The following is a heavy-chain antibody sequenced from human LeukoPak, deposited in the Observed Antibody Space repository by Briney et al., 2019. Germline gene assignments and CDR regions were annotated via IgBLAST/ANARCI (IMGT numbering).Heavy chain of an antibody. CDR1: GFTFSDYY. J-gene: IGHJ4*02. Sequence: GGSLRLSCAASGFTFSDYYMSWIRQAPGKGLEWVSYISSSGSTIYYADSVKGRFTISRDNAKNSLYLQMNSLRAEDTALYYCARPAHDFWSGPPDYWGQGTLVTVSS. V-gene: IGHV3-11*04. D-gene: IGHD3-3*01. CDR3: ARPAHDFWSGPPDY. CDR2: ISSSGSTI.